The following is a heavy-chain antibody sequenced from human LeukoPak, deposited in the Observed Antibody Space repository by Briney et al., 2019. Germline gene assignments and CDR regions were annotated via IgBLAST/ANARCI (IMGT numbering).Heavy chain of an antibody. CDR2: INPNSGGT. CDR1: GYTFTVYY. V-gene: IGHV1-2*02. J-gene: IGHJ4*02. CDR3: ARDSIAARPGFDY. Sequence: ASVKVSFKASGYTFTVYYMHWVRQAPGQGLEWMGWINPNSGGTNYAQKFQGRVTMTRDTSISTAYMELSRLRSDDTAVYYCARDSIAARPGFDYWGQGTLVTVSS. D-gene: IGHD6-6*01.